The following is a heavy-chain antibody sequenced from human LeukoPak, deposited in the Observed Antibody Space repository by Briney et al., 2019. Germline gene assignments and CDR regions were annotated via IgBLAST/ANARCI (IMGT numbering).Heavy chain of an antibody. CDR3: ARRFPTMTHWYFDL. Sequence: GGSLRLSCAVSGFTFSSYEMDWVRQAPGKGLQWVSYISSSASIIYYADSVRGRFTISRDNAKNSLYLQMNSLRAEDTAVYYCARRFPTMTHWYFDLWGRGTLVTASS. CDR2: ISSSASII. V-gene: IGHV3-48*03. D-gene: IGHD3-22*01. J-gene: IGHJ2*01. CDR1: GFTFSSYE.